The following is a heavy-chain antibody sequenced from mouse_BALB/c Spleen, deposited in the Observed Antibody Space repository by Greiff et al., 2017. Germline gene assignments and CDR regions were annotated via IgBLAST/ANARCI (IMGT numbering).Heavy chain of an antibody. CDR3: ARLGNYWYFDV. V-gene: IGHV1-12*01. CDR2: IYPGNGDT. CDR1: GYTFTSYN. D-gene: IGHD2-14*01. J-gene: IGHJ1*01. Sequence: QVQLQQPGAELVKPGASVKMSCKASGYTFTSYNMHWVKQTPGQGLEWIGAIYPGNGDTSYNQKFKGKATLTADKSSSTAYMQLSSLTSEDSAVYYCARLGNYWYFDVWGAGTTVTVSS.